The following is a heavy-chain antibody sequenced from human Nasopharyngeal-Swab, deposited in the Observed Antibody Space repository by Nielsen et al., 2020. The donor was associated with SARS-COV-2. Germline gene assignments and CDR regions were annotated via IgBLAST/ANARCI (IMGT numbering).Heavy chain of an antibody. Sequence: SETLSLTCTVSGGSIRSYYWSWIRQPPGKGLEWIGYIYYSGSTNYNPSLKSRVTISEDTSENQFSLRLSSVTAADTAVYYCAGVSGYCSGDSCYGNFYYYGMDVWGQGTTVTVSS. CDR3: AGVSGYCSGDSCYGNFYYYGMDV. V-gene: IGHV4-59*01. CDR1: GGSIRSYY. J-gene: IGHJ6*02. CDR2: IYYSGST. D-gene: IGHD2-15*01.